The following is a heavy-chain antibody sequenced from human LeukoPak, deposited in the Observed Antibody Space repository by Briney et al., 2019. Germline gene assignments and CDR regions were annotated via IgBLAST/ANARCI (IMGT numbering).Heavy chain of an antibody. J-gene: IGHJ4*02. V-gene: IGHV4-38-2*01. CDR2: IYHSGST. CDR1: GYSISSGYY. D-gene: IGHD3-3*01. Sequence: SETLSLTCAVSGYSISSGYYWGWIRQPPGKGLEWIGSIYHSGSTYYNPSFKSRVTISVDTSKNQFSLKLSSVTAADTAVYYCARLFSGVLDYWGQGTLVTVSS. CDR3: ARLFSGVLDY.